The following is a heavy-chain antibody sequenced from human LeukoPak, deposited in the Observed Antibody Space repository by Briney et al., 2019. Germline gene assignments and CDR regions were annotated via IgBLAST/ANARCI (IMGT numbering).Heavy chain of an antibody. Sequence: PGGSLRLSCAASGFTFSNYAMHWVRQAPGKGLEWVAVISYDGSNKYYADSVKGRFTISRDNSKNTLYLQMNSLRAEDTAVYYCATSDYDFWSGEIPYYYYGMDVWGQGTTVTVSS. CDR1: GFTFSNYA. D-gene: IGHD3-3*01. CDR2: ISYDGSNK. CDR3: ATSDYDFWSGEIPYYYYGMDV. V-gene: IGHV3-30-3*01. J-gene: IGHJ6*02.